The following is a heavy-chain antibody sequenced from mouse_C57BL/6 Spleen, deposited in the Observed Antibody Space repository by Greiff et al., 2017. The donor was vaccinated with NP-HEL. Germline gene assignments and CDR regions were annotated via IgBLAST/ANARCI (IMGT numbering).Heavy chain of an antibody. D-gene: IGHD1-1*01. V-gene: IGHV5-4*01. J-gene: IGHJ4*01. CDR1: GFTFSSYA. Sequence: VQLKESGGGLVKPGGSLKLSCAASGFTFSSYAMSWVRQTPEKRLEWVATISDGGSYTYYPDNVKGRFTISRDNAKNNLYLQMSHLKSEDTAMYYCARESYGYYAMDYWGQGTSVTVSS. CDR2: ISDGGSYT. CDR3: ARESYGYYAMDY.